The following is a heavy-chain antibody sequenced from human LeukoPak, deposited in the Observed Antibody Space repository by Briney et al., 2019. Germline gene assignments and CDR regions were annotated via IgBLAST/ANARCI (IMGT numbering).Heavy chain of an antibody. V-gene: IGHV1-69*04. J-gene: IGHJ4*02. CDR3: ARAFGITGTTVDY. CDR2: ITPILGIA. D-gene: IGHD1-7*01. CDR1: GGTLSSYA. Sequence: AASVKVSCKASGGTLSSYAISWVRQAPGQGLEWMGRITPILGIANYAQKFQGRVTITADKSTSTAYMELSSLRSEDTAVYYCARAFGITGTTVDYWGQGTLVTVSS.